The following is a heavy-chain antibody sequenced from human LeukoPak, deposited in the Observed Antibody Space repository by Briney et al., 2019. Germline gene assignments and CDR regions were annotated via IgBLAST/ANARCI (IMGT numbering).Heavy chain of an antibody. Sequence: PSETLSLTCTVSGGSISSYYWSWIRQPPGKGLEWIGYIYYSGSTNYNPSLKSRVTISVDTPKNQFSLKLSSVTAADTAVYYCARDRIAAAGTDWFDPWGQGTLVTVSS. CDR3: ARDRIAAAGTDWFDP. V-gene: IGHV4-59*01. J-gene: IGHJ5*02. CDR1: GGSISSYY. CDR2: IYYSGST. D-gene: IGHD6-13*01.